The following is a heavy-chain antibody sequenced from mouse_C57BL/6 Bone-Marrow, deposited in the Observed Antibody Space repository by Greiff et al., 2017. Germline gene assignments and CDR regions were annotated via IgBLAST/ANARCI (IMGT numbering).Heavy chain of an antibody. V-gene: IGHV1-64*01. Sequence: VQLQQPGAELVKPGASVKLSCKASGYTFTSYWMHWVKQRPGQGLEWIGMIHPNSGSTNYNEKFKSKATLTVAKSSSKAYMQLSSLTSEDSAVDYGARSVWANGSFFDYWGQGTTLTVSS. D-gene: IGHD1-1*01. J-gene: IGHJ2*01. CDR3: ARSVWANGSFFDY. CDR1: GYTFTSYW. CDR2: IHPNSGST.